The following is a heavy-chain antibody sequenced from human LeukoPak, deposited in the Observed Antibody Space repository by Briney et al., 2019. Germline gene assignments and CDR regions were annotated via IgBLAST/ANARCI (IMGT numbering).Heavy chain of an antibody. D-gene: IGHD3-10*01. CDR1: GFTFSRYG. CDR2: ISYSGLTT. CDR3: AKCMGSGNYYYYYYGMDV. J-gene: IGHJ6*02. Sequence: GGSLRLSCAASGFTFSRYGLSWVRQAPGKGLEWVAAISYSGLTTYYAGSVKGRFTISRDNSKNTLYLQMNSLRAEDTAVYYCAKCMGSGNYYYYYYGMDVWGQGTTVTVSS. V-gene: IGHV3-23*01.